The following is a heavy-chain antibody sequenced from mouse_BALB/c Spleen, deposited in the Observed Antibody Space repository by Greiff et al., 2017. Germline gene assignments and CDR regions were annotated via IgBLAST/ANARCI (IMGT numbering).Heavy chain of an antibody. Sequence: QVQLKESGPGLVAPSQSLSITCTVSGFSLTSYDISWIRQPPGKGLEWLGVIWTGGGTNYNSAFMSRLSISKDNSKSQVFLKMNSLQTDDTAIYYCVRDDPYRYDDFDVWGAGTTVTVSS. V-gene: IGHV2-9-2*01. CDR3: VRDDPYRYDDFDV. CDR2: IWTGGGT. D-gene: IGHD2-14*01. CDR1: GFSLTSYD. J-gene: IGHJ1*01.